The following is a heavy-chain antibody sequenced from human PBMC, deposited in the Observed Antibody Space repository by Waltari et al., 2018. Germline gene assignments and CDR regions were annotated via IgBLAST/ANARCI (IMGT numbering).Heavy chain of an antibody. CDR1: GYTFINYG. CDR3: ARGAARLFDY. D-gene: IGHD2-15*01. Sequence: QVQLVQSGAEVKKPGASVKLSCKASGYTFINYGLHWVRQAPGQRLEWMGWINTDNGNTKYSRNIQGRVTIARDTSANTTYLELYSLGSEDTAVYYCARGAARLFDYWGQGTLVTVSS. V-gene: IGHV1-3*04. J-gene: IGHJ4*02. CDR2: INTDNGNT.